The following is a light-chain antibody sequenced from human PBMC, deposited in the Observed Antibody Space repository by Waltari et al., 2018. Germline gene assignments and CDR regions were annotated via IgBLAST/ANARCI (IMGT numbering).Light chain of an antibody. CDR3: QQYNNWPLT. CDR1: QSVSSN. J-gene: IGKJ4*01. V-gene: IGKV3-15*01. CDR2: GAS. Sequence: EIVMTQSPATLSVSPGERATLSYRASQSVSSNLAWYQQKPGQAPRLLIYGASTRANGIPARFSGGGSGTEFTLTISSLQSEDFTVYYCQQYNNWPLTFGGGTKVEIK.